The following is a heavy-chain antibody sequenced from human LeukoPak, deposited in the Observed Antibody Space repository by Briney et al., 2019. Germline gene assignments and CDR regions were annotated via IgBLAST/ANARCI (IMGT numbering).Heavy chain of an antibody. Sequence: PGGSLRLSCAASGLTFSDYYMSWIRQAPGKGLEWVSYISSSGSTIYYADSVKGRFTISRDNAKKSLYLQMNSLRADDTAVYYCARVPAAIVGWFDTWGQGTLVTVSS. CDR1: GLTFSDYY. V-gene: IGHV3-11*04. D-gene: IGHD2-2*01. J-gene: IGHJ5*02. CDR3: ARVPAAIVGWFDT. CDR2: ISSSGSTI.